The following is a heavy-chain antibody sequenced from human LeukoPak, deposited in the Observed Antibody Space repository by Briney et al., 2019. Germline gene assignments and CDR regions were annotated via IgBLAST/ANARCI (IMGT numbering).Heavy chain of an antibody. CDR1: SGSFSGHY. Sequence: SETLSLTCAIYSGSFSGHYWSWIRQPPGKGLEWIGSMYYSGSTYYNPSLKSRVTISVDTSKNQFSLKLSSVTAADTAVYYCARGIDTAMVFDYWGQGTLVTVSS. D-gene: IGHD5-18*01. J-gene: IGHJ4*02. V-gene: IGHV4-34*01. CDR3: ARGIDTAMVFDY. CDR2: MYYSGST.